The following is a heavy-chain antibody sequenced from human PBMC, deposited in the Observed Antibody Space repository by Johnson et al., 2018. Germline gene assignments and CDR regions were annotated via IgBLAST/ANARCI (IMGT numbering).Heavy chain of an antibody. CDR3: VTEGYEYYDNSGYSPDAFDI. CDR2: IKSKTDSGTA. CDR1: GFTFSIAW. Sequence: VQLVQSGGGLVKPGGSLRLSCAASGFTFSIAWMSWVRQGPGEGLEWVGRIKSKTDSGTADYAAPVKGRFTISRDGSKNMVYLQMDSLRIEDTGVYYCVTEGYEYYDNSGYSPDAFDIWGQGTKVTVSS. V-gene: IGHV3-15*01. D-gene: IGHD3-22*01. J-gene: IGHJ3*02.